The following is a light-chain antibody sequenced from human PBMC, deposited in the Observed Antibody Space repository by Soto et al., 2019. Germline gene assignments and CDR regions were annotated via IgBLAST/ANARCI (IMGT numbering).Light chain of an antibody. CDR3: CSYAGTSGAHWV. Sequence: QSALTQPASVSGSPGQSITISCTGTNSDVGSYNLVSWYQHHPGKAPKLMVYEGSRRPSGVSNRFSGSKSGNTASLTISGLQAEDEADYFCCSYAGTSGAHWVFGGGT. V-gene: IGLV2-23*01. J-gene: IGLJ3*02. CDR2: EGS. CDR1: NSDVGSYNL.